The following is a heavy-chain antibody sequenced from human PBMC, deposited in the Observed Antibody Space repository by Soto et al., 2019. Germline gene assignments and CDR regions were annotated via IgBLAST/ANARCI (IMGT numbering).Heavy chain of an antibody. CDR3: ARGSEDYYDSSGYYTY. J-gene: IGHJ4*02. V-gene: IGHV3-33*01. CDR2: IWYDGSNK. CDR1: GFTFSSYG. D-gene: IGHD3-22*01. Sequence: PGGSLRLSCAASGFTFSSYGMHWVLQAPGKGLEWVAVIWYDGSNKYYADSVKGRFTISRDNSKNTLYLQMNSLRAEDTAVYYCARGSEDYYDSSGYYTYWGQGTLVTVSS.